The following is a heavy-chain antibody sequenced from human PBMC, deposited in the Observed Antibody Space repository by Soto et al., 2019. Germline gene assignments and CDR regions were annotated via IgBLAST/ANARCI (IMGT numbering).Heavy chain of an antibody. CDR3: ARGYSSSSSMYYYYYYMDV. J-gene: IGHJ6*03. D-gene: IGHD6-6*01. CDR1: GDTLTSYD. V-gene: IGHV1-8*01. CDR2: MNPNSGST. Sequence: GATVEVSCEASGDTLTSYDMNWVRQATGQGLEWMGWMNPNSGSTGYAQKFQGRVTMTRNTSISTAYMELSSLRSEDTAVYYCARGYSSSSSMYYYYYYMDVWGKGTTVTVSS.